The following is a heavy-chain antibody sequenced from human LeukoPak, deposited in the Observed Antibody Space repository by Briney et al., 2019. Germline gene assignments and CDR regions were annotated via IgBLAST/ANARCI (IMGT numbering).Heavy chain of an antibody. V-gene: IGHV4-4*07. J-gene: IGHJ4*02. CDR2: IYTSGST. CDR1: GGSISSYY. D-gene: IGHD4-17*01. Sequence: KPSETLSLTCTVSGGSISSYYWSWIRQPAGKGLEWIGRIYTSGSTNYNPSLKSRVSISIDTSKSQFSLRLTSVTAADTAVYYCADGGGYGDYSWGQGTLVIVSS. CDR3: ADGGGYGDYS.